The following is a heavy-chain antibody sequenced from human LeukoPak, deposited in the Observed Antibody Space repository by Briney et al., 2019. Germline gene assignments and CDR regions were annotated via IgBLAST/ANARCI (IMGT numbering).Heavy chain of an antibody. D-gene: IGHD3-22*01. J-gene: IGHJ3*02. V-gene: IGHV4-59*01. CDR3: ARRERSYYDSSGRNAFDI. CDR2: MYYSGST. Sequence: SETLSLTCTVSGVSIPGGSISSYYWSWIRQPPGRGLEWIGDMYYSGSTNYNPSLKSRVTISVDTSKNQFSLKLSSVTAADTAVYYCARRERSYYDSSGRNAFDIWGQGTMVTVSS. CDR1: GVSIPGGSISSYY.